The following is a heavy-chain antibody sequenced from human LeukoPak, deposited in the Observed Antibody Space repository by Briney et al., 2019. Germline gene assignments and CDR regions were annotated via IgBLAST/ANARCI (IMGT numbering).Heavy chain of an antibody. V-gene: IGHV3-33*06. CDR1: GFTFSSYG. Sequence: PGRSLRLSCAASGFTFSSYGMHWVRQAPGKGLEWVAVIWYDGSNKYYADSVNGRFTISRDNSQNTLYLQMNSLRVEDTAVYYCAKDIGLVGATRYYFDYWGQGTLVTVSS. D-gene: IGHD1-26*01. CDR3: AKDIGLVGATRYYFDY. J-gene: IGHJ4*02. CDR2: IWYDGSNK.